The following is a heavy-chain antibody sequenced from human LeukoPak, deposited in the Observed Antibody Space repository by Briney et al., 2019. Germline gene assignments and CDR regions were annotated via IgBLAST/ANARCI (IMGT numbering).Heavy chain of an antibody. CDR3: ARVKETATTFHYFDYYMDG. J-gene: IGHJ6*03. D-gene: IGHD5-24*01. CDR2: INHSGST. Sequence: KPSETLSLTCAVYGGSFSGYYWSWIRQPPGKGLEWIGEINHSGSTNYQPSLKSRVAISVDTSKNQFSLKLSSVTAADTAVYYCARVKETATTFHYFDYYMDGWGKGTTVTVSS. CDR1: GGSFSGYY. V-gene: IGHV4-34*01.